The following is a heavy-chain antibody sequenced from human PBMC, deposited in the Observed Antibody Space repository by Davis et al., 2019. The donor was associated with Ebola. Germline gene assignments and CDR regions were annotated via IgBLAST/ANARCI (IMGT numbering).Heavy chain of an antibody. CDR3: ARDREPAATNTEIDY. CDR1: GFTFSSYG. Sequence: PGGSLRLSCAASGFTFSSYGMHWVRQAPGKGLEWVAVIWYDGSNKYYADSVKGRFTISRDNSKNTLYLQMNSLRAEDTAVYYCARDREPAATNTEIDYWGQGTLVTVSS. CDR2: IWYDGSNK. J-gene: IGHJ4*02. V-gene: IGHV3-33*01. D-gene: IGHD2-2*01.